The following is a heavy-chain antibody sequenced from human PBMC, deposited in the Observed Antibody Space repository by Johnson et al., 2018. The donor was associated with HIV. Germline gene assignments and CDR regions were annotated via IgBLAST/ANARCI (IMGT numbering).Heavy chain of an antibody. CDR1: GFTFSSYW. D-gene: IGHD4-17*01. CDR2: IKQDESDK. Sequence: VQLVESGGGVVQPGRSLRLSCAASGFTFSSYWMSWVRQAPGKGLEWVANIKQDESDKYYVDSVKGRFTISRDNAKNSLYLQLNSLRAEDTAVYYCARDASYGDYAFDIWGQGTMVTVSS. CDR3: ARDASYGDYAFDI. J-gene: IGHJ3*02. V-gene: IGHV3-7*01.